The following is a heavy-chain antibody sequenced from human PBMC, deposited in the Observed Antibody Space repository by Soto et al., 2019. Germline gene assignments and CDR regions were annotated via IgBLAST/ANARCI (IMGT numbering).Heavy chain of an antibody. CDR1: GGTFSDFT. CDR3: ARNGTQTGYSYGMDV. J-gene: IGHJ6*02. CDR2: IIPIFDTA. Sequence: EASVKVSCKASGGTFSDFTINWVRQAPGQRLEWMGGIIPIFDTANYAEKFQGRVTITADESTSTSFMEVSSLRSEDTAVYYCARNGTQTGYSYGMDVWGQGTMVTVSS. V-gene: IGHV1-69*13. D-gene: IGHD1-1*01.